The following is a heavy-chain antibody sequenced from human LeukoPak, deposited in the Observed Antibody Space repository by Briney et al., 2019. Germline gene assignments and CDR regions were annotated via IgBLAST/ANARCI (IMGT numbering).Heavy chain of an antibody. J-gene: IGHJ5*02. Sequence: RASVKVSCKASGYTFNNYAMNWVRQAPGQGPEWMGWINTNTGNPTYAQGFTGRFVFSLDTSVSTAYLQISSLKAEDTAVYYCARVQTYQPLHFWFDPWGQGTLVTVSS. V-gene: IGHV7-4-1*02. CDR2: INTNTGNP. CDR1: GYTFNNYA. D-gene: IGHD2-2*01. CDR3: ARVQTYQPLHFWFDP.